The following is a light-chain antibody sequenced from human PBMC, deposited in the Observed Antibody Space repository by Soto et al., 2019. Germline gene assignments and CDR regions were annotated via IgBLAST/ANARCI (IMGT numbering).Light chain of an antibody. CDR1: QSISSW. J-gene: IGKJ1*01. V-gene: IGKV1-5*01. CDR3: QQYNSYWT. Sequence: DIQMTQSPSTLSASVGDRVTITCRASQSISSWLAWYQQKPRKATKLLIYDASSMESGVPSRISGSRYGTKFTLTISSLQPDDFATYYCQQYNSYWTFGQGTKVE. CDR2: DAS.